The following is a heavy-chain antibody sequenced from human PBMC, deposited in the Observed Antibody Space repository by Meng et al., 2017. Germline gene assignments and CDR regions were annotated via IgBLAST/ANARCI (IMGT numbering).Heavy chain of an antibody. CDR2: FDPEDGET. Sequence: ASVKVSCKVSGYTLTELSMHWVRQAPGKGLEWMGGFDPEDGETIYAQKLQGRVTMAEDTSTDTAYMELSSLRSEDTAVYYCATARHDYGDYGSFQHWGQGTLVTVSS. CDR1: GYTLTELS. CDR3: ATARHDYGDYGSFQH. J-gene: IGHJ1*01. D-gene: IGHD4-17*01. V-gene: IGHV1-24*01.